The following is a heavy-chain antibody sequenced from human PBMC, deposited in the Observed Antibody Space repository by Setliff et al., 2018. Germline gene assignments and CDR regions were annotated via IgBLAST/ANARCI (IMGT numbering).Heavy chain of an antibody. CDR1: GYTLSRHY. J-gene: IGHJ4*02. V-gene: IGHV1-46*01. CDR3: GRAGVAAADRKGLLDH. D-gene: IGHD6-13*01. Sequence: ASVKVSCKATGYTLSRHYMHWVRQAPGQGLEWMGIINPGGGSASIVEKFQGRVAMTSDTSTSTVYLDLSGLTSEDTAVYYCGRAGVAAADRKGLLDHWGQGTLVTVSS. CDR2: INPGGGSA.